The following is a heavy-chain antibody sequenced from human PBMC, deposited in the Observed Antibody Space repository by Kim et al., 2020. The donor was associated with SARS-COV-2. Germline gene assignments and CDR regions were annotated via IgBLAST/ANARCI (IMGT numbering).Heavy chain of an antibody. V-gene: IGHV3-30-3*01. D-gene: IGHD3-16*01. CDR3: ARDPWSRLRRLISSYYG. CDR2: ISYDGSNK. CDR1: GFTFSNYA. J-gene: IGHJ6*01. Sequence: GGSLRLSCAASGFTFSNYAMHWVRQAPGKGLEWVAVISYDGSNKYYADSVKGRFTISRDNSKNTLYLQMNSLRAEDTAVYHCARDPWSRLRRLISSYYG.